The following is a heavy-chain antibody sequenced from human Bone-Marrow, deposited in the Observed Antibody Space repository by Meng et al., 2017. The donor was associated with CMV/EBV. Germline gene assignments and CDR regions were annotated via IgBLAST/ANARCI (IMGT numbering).Heavy chain of an antibody. V-gene: IGHV1-2*02. CDR2: INPNSGGT. D-gene: IGHD3-3*01. CDR3: ARDPSEPSNYDFFPRAFDY. J-gene: IGHJ4*02. CDR1: GYTFTGYY. Sequence: ASVKVSCKASGYTFTGYYMHWVRQAPGQGLEWMGWINPNSGGTNYAQKFQGRVTMTRDTSTSTVYMELSSLRSEDTAVYYCARDPSEPSNYDFFPRAFDYWGQGTLVTVSS.